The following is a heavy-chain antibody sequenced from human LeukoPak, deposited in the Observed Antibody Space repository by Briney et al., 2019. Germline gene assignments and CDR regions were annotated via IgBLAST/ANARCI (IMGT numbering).Heavy chain of an antibody. J-gene: IGHJ4*01. D-gene: IGHD4-23*01. Sequence: GGSLRLSCAASGFTFTNPAMGWVRQAPGTGLEWVSGVSGTGDFIYYGDSVKGRFTISRDNSKNTLYLHMSTLRAEDTAFYYCAKTRGGNPRYYFDYWGHGTLVTASS. V-gene: IGHV3-23*01. CDR2: VSGTGDFI. CDR1: GFTFTNPA. CDR3: AKTRGGNPRYYFDY.